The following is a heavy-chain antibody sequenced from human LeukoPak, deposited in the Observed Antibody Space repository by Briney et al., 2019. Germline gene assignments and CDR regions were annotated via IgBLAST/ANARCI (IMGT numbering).Heavy chain of an antibody. CDR1: GYTFTDYY. Sequence: ASVKVSCKASGYTFTDYYIHWVRQAPGQGLEWMGRINPNSGGTNYAQKFQGRVTVTRDTSISTAYMELSSLRSDDTAVYYCARDASGDGYNFDCWGQGTLVTVPS. J-gene: IGHJ4*02. CDR3: ARDASGDGYNFDC. D-gene: IGHD5-24*01. V-gene: IGHV1-2*06. CDR2: INPNSGGT.